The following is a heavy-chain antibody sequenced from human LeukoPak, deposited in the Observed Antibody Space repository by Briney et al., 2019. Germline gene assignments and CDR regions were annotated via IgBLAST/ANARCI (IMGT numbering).Heavy chain of an antibody. J-gene: IGHJ4*02. CDR1: GGSFSGYY. CDR2: INHSGST. Sequence: SETLSLTCAVYGGSFSGYYWSWIRQPPGKGLEWIGEINHSGSTNYNPSLKSRVTISVDTSKNQFSLKLSSVTAADTAVYYCARIYGDYDRNDYWGQGTLVTVSS. D-gene: IGHD4-17*01. V-gene: IGHV4-34*01. CDR3: ARIYGDYDRNDY.